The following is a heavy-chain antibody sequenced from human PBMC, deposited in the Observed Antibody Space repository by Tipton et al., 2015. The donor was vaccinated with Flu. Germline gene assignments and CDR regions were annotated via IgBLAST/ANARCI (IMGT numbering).Heavy chain of an antibody. J-gene: IGHJ4*02. Sequence: QLVQSGAEVKKPGASVKVSCKTSGYSFNTYGISWVRQAPGQGLEWMGWISPYTGNSNHAQRFQGRITMTTDTSTSTAFMELRSLRSDDTAIYYCARDMPQGVVVIPPAKRFDFWGQGALVTVSS. CDR3: ARDMPQGVVVIPPAKRFDF. CDR2: ISPYTGNS. D-gene: IGHD2-2*01. CDR1: GYSFNTYG. V-gene: IGHV1-18*01.